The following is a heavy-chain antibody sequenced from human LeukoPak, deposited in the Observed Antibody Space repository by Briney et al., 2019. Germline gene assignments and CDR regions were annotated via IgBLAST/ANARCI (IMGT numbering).Heavy chain of an antibody. D-gene: IGHD6-13*01. J-gene: IGHJ4*02. Sequence: GGSLRLSCAASGFSFSSTAMNWDRQAPGKGLEWVSASGTDGDTYYADSVQGRFTISRDNSRNTLYLQMTSLRADDTAVYYCAKKTPGTYPFDYWGQGTLVTASP. V-gene: IGHV3-23*01. CDR1: GFSFSSTA. CDR3: AKKTPGTYPFDY. CDR2: SGTDGDT.